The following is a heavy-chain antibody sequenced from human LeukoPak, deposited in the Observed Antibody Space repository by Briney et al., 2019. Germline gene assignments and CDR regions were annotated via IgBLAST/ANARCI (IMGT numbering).Heavy chain of an antibody. J-gene: IGHJ4*02. CDR3: ARSEVVPAAISYFDY. CDR2: ISAYNGNT. Sequence: ASVKVSCKASGYTFTSYGISWVRQAPGQGLEWMGWISAYNGNTNYAQKLQGRVTMTTDTSTSTAYMELRSLRSDETAVYYCARSEVVPAAISYFDYWGQGTLVTVSS. V-gene: IGHV1-18*01. D-gene: IGHD2-2*02. CDR1: GYTFTSYG.